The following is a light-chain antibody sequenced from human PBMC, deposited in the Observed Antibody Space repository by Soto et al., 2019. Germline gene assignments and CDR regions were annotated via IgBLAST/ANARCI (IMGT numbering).Light chain of an antibody. CDR3: QQYNTYPWT. CDR1: QSISVW. V-gene: IGKV1-5*03. CDR2: KAS. J-gene: IGKJ1*01. Sequence: DIQITQSPSTLSASVGDRVTITCRASQSISVWLAWYQQKPGKAPKLLIYKASTLKSGVPSRFSGSGSGTEFTLTISSLQPDDFATYYCQQYNTYPWTFGQGTKVDIK.